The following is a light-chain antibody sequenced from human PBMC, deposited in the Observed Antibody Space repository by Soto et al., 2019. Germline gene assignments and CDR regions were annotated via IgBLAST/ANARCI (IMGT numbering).Light chain of an antibody. V-gene: IGLV2-14*01. CDR3: SSYTTSTTPVV. CDR2: EGN. J-gene: IGLJ2*01. Sequence: QSALTQPASVSGSPGQSITISCIGTSNDIGGYNYVSWYQQHPGKAHKLMIYEGNNRPSGVSNRFSGSKSGNTASLTISGLQSEGEAHYYCSSYTTSTTPVVFGGGTKLTVL. CDR1: SNDIGGYNY.